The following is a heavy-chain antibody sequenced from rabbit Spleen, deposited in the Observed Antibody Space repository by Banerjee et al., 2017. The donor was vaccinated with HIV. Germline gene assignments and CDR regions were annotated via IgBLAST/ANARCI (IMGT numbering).Heavy chain of an antibody. J-gene: IGHJ4*01. D-gene: IGHD1-1*01. CDR3: VRGASGSGYYSL. Sequence: QEQLVESGGGLVQPEGSLTLSCKASGIDLISNAVSWVRQAPGKGLEWIGYIDLLFGTTYYANWVNGRFTISSHNAQNTLYLQLHSLTAADTATYFCVRGASGSGYYSLWGPGTLVTVS. CDR2: IDLLFGTT. CDR1: GIDLISNA. V-gene: IGHV1S47*01.